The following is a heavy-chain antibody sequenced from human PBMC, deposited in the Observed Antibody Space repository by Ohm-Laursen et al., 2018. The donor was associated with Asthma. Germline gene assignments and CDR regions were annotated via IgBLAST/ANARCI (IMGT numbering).Heavy chain of an antibody. J-gene: IGHJ6*02. CDR2: INQDGSVK. D-gene: IGHD2-2*01. CDR3: ARGTSGPWVNYAMDV. Sequence: SLRLSCAASGFSFSSHWMNWGRQAPGKGLEWVANINQDGSVKYYVDSVKGRFTISRDSAENAIYLHMNNLRAEDPAVSYCARGTSGPWVNYAMDVWGQGTSVTVSS. CDR1: GFSFSSHW. V-gene: IGHV3-7*01.